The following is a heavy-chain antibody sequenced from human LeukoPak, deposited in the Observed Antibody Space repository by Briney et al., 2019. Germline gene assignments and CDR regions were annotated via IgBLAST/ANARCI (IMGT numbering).Heavy chain of an antibody. Sequence: SETLSLTCTVSGGSISSGGYYWSWIRQHPGKGLEWIGYIYYSGSTYYNPSLKSRVTISVDTSKNQFSLKLSSVTAADTAVYYCARGREQWLVRSYYYYYGMDVWGQGTTVTVSS. J-gene: IGHJ6*02. CDR1: GGSISSGGYY. CDR2: IYYSGST. V-gene: IGHV4-31*03. D-gene: IGHD6-19*01. CDR3: ARGREQWLVRSYYYYYGMDV.